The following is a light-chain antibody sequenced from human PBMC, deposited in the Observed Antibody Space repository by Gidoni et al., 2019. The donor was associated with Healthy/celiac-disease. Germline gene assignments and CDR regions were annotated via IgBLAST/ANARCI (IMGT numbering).Light chain of an antibody. Sequence: DIQMTQSPSSLSASVGDRVTITCRASQSISSYLNWYQQKPGKAPKLLIYAASSLQSGVPSRFSGSGSGTDFILTISSLQPEDFATYYCQQSYRSSGQGTKLEIK. J-gene: IGKJ2*03. CDR1: QSISSY. CDR2: AAS. V-gene: IGKV1-39*01. CDR3: QQSYRS.